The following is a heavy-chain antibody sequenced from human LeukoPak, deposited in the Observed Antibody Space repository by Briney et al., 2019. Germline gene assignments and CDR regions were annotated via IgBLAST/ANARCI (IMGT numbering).Heavy chain of an antibody. Sequence: GGSLRLSCAASGFTVSSNYMSWVRQAPGKGLEWVSVIYSGGSTYYADSVKGRFTISRDNSKNTLYLQMNSLRAEDTAVYYCASARTLGYSYGWGLYGMDVWGQGTTVTVSS. J-gene: IGHJ6*02. CDR1: GFTVSSNY. CDR2: IYSGGST. V-gene: IGHV3-66*01. D-gene: IGHD5-18*01. CDR3: ASARTLGYSYGWGLYGMDV.